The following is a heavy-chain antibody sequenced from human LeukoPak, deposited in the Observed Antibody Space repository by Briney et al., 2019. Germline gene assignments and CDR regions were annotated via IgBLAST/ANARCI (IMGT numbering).Heavy chain of an antibody. CDR3: ARAYYYDSVYYFDY. V-gene: IGHV1-18*01. Sequence: ASVKVSCKASGYTFSSYGISWVRQAPGQGLEWMGWISTYNGDTHYAQKFQGRVTMTTDTSTSTAYMELRSLRSDDTAVYYCARAYYYDSVYYFDYWGQGTLVTVSS. CDR2: ISTYNGDT. CDR1: GYTFSSYG. D-gene: IGHD3-22*01. J-gene: IGHJ4*02.